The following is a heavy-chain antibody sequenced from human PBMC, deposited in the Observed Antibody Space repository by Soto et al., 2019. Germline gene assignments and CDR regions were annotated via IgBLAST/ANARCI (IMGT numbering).Heavy chain of an antibody. V-gene: IGHV3-21*01. D-gene: IGHD3-22*01. CDR2: ISSSSSYI. CDR1: GFTFSSYS. J-gene: IGHJ3*02. CDR3: ASGYYYDSGAFAFDI. Sequence: EVQLVESGGGLVKPGGSLRLSCAASGFTFSSYSMNWVRQAPGKGLEWVSAISSSSSYIYYADSVKGRFTISRDNAKNSLYLQMNSLRAEDTAVYYCASGYYYDSGAFAFDIWGQGTMVTVSS.